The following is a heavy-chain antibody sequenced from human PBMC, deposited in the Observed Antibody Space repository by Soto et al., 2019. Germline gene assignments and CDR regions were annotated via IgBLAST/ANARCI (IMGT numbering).Heavy chain of an antibody. J-gene: IGHJ6*02. CDR1: GGSISSYY. D-gene: IGHD2-8*01. CDR2: IYYSGST. CDR3: ARDEGVVLSGYYSYYGMDV. Sequence: SETLSLTCTVSGGSISSYYWSWIRQPPGKGLEWIGYIYYSGSTNYNPSLKSRVTISVDTSKNQFSLKLSSVTAADTAVYYCARDEGVVLSGYYSYYGMDVWGQGTTVTVSS. V-gene: IGHV4-59*01.